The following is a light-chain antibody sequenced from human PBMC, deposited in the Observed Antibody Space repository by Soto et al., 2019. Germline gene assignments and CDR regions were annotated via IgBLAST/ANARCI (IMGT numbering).Light chain of an antibody. V-gene: IGKV3D-20*02. CDR3: QQRSNWPPAYT. CDR1: QSVSSSF. J-gene: IGKJ2*01. Sequence: EIMLTQSPGTLSLSPGERATLSCRASQSVSSSFLAWYQQKPGQAPRLLIYGASIRATGIPDRFSGSGSGTDFTLTISSLEPEDFAVYYCQQRSNWPPAYTFGQGTKLEIK. CDR2: GAS.